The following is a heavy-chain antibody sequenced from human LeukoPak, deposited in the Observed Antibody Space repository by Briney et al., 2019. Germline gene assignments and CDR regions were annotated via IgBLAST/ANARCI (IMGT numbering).Heavy chain of an antibody. D-gene: IGHD2-2*01. CDR1: GFIFSSYA. CDR2: ISSNGGST. J-gene: IGHJ4*02. CDR3: VKGYCSSTSCYAFDY. Sequence: GGSLRLSCSASGFIFSSYAMHWVRQAPGKGLEYVSGISSNGGSTYYADSVKGRFTISRDNSKNTLYLQMSSLRGEVTAVYYCVKGYCSSTSCYAFDYWGQGTLVTVSS. V-gene: IGHV3-64D*09.